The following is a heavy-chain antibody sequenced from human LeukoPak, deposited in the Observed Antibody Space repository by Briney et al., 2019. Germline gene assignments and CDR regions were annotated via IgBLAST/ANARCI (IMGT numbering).Heavy chain of an antibody. Sequence: PSETLSLTCAVYGGSFSGYYWSWLRQPPGKGLEWIGEIYLSGGTNYNPSLKSRVTISVDTSKNQFSLKLSSVTAADTAVYYCARRIEKTAMVDYWGQGTLVTVSS. CDR3: ARRIEKTAMVDY. D-gene: IGHD5-18*01. J-gene: IGHJ4*02. V-gene: IGHV4-34*01. CDR1: GGSFSGYY. CDR2: IYLSGGT.